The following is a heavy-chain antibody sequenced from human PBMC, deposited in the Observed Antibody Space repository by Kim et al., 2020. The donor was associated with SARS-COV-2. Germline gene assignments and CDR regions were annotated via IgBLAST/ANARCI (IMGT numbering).Heavy chain of an antibody. Sequence: DSVKGRFTCSRDNAKNTLYRQMNSLRAENTAVYYCAKDYGSGRGGYYFDYWGQGALVTVSS. CDR3: AKDYGSGRGGYYFDY. D-gene: IGHD3-10*01. V-gene: IGHV3-23*01. J-gene: IGHJ4*02.